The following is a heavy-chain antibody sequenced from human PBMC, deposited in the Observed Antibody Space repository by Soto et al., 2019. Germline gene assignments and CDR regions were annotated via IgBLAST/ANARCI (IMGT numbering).Heavy chain of an antibody. V-gene: IGHV1-8*01. J-gene: IGHJ6*02. CDR3: ARGPGSSDWRFSYYYMDV. D-gene: IGHD6-19*01. CDR1: FTSYD. Sequence: QVQLVQSGAEVKKPGASVKVSCTFTSYDINWVRQATGQGLEWMGWMNPNSGNTRYAQKFQGRDTMTRNTSKFTADMELSSLISENTAVYYCARGPGSSDWRFSYYYMDVWGQGTTVTVSS. CDR2: MNPNSGNT.